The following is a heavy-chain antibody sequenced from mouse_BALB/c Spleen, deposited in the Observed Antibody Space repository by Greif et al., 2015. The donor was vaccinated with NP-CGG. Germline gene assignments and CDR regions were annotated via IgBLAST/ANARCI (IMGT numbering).Heavy chain of an antibody. CDR2: ISSGGSYT. CDR3: ARHGNYDY. CDR1: GFTFSSYA. Sequence: EVKLVESGGGLVKPGGSLKLSCAASGFTFSSYAMSWVRQTPEKRLEWVATISSGGSYTYYPDSVKGRFTISRDNAKNALDLQMSSLRSEDTAMYYWARHGNYDYWGQGTTLTVSS. J-gene: IGHJ2*01. V-gene: IGHV5-9-3*01. D-gene: IGHD2-1*01.